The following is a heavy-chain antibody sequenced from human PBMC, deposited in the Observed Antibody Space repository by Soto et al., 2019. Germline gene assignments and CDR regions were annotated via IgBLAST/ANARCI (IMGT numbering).Heavy chain of an antibody. D-gene: IGHD4-17*01. J-gene: IGHJ4*01. CDR3: ARVVKAGDYGDYGRYYFDY. CDR1: GYTFTTYG. V-gene: IGHV1-18*04. Sequence: AASVKVSCKASGYTFTTYGITWVRQAPGQGLEWMGWISAYSGNTNYAQKLQGRLTVTTDTSTNTAYMDLRSLRSDDTAVYYCARVVKAGDYGDYGRYYFDYWGQGTLVTVSS. CDR2: ISAYSGNT.